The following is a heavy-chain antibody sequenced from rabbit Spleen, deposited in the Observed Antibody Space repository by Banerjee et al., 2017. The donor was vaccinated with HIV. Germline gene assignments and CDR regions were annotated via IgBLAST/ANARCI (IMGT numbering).Heavy chain of an antibody. CDR2: IDPLFGST. D-gene: IGHD4-2*01. CDR3: VRDQAGYAGFGPFYFNL. J-gene: IGHJ4*01. V-gene: IGHV1S40*01. CDR1: GVSFSSNHY. Sequence: QSLEESGGDLVKPGASLTLTCTASGVSFSSNHYMCWVRQAPGKGLEWIGYIDPLFGSTYYANWVNGRFSISRENTQNTVYLQVNSLTAADTATYFCVRDQAGYAGFGPFYFNLWGQGTLVTVS.